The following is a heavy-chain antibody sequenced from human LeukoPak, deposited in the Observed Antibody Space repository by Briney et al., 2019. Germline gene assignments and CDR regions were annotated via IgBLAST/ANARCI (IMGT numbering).Heavy chain of an antibody. V-gene: IGHV3-21*01. Sequence: GGSLRLSCAASGFTFSSYSMNWVRQAPGKGLEWVSSISSSSSYIYYADSVKGRFTISRDNAKNSLYLQMNSLRAEDTAVYYCARDLVGANRDDYWGQGTLVTVSS. CDR2: ISSSSSYI. CDR3: ARDLVGANRDDY. J-gene: IGHJ4*02. CDR1: GFTFSSYS. D-gene: IGHD1-26*01.